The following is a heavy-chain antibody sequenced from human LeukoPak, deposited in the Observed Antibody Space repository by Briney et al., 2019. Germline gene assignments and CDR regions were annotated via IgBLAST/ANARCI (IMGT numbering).Heavy chain of an antibody. CDR3: AKDPGYCSGGSCYSLDY. V-gene: IGHV3-9*01. J-gene: IGHJ4*02. CDR2: ISWNSGSI. Sequence: QPGGSLRLSCAASGFTFDDYAMHWVRQAPGKGLEWVSGISWNSGSIGYADSVKGRFTISRDNAKNSLYLQMNSLRAEDTALYYCAKDPGYCSGGSCYSLDYWGQGTLVTVSS. D-gene: IGHD2-15*01. CDR1: GFTFDDYA.